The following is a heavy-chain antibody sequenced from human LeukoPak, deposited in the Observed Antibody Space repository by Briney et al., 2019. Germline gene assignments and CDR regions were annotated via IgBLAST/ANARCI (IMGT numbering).Heavy chain of an antibody. D-gene: IGHD4-17*01. J-gene: IGHJ4*02. CDR1: GFTFSSYS. Sequence: GGSLRLSCAASGFTFSSYSMNWVRQAPGKGLEWVSSITSSGRYIYYADSVKGRFTISRDNSKNTLYLQMNSLRAEDTAVYYCAKDLNYGDLLDYWGQGTLVTVSS. CDR2: ITSSGRYI. CDR3: AKDLNYGDLLDY. V-gene: IGHV3-21*06.